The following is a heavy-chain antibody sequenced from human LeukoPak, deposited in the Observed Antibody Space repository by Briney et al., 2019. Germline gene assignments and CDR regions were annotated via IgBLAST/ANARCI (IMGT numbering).Heavy chain of an antibody. Sequence: SETLSLTCTVSGGSISSYYWSWIRQPPGKGLEWIGYIYYSGSTYYNPSLKSRVTISVDTSKNQFSLKLSSVTATDTAVYYCARLAPAGSWYFDLWGRGTLVTVSS. J-gene: IGHJ2*01. CDR1: GGSISSYY. D-gene: IGHD2-15*01. CDR3: ARLAPAGSWYFDL. V-gene: IGHV4-59*08. CDR2: IYYSGST.